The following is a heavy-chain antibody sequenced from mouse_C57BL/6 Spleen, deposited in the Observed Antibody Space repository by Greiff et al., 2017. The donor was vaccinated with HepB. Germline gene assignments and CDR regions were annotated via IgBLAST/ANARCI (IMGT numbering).Heavy chain of an antibody. CDR2: INPNNGGT. CDR1: GYTFTDYY. CDR3: ASEGAWYFDV. V-gene: IGHV1-26*01. Sequence: EVKLQQSGPELVKPGASVKISCKASGYTFTDYYMNWVKQSHGKSLEWIGDINPNNGGTSYNQKFKGKATLTVDKSSSTAYMELRSLTSEDSAVYYCASEGAWYFDVWGTGTTVTVSS. J-gene: IGHJ1*03.